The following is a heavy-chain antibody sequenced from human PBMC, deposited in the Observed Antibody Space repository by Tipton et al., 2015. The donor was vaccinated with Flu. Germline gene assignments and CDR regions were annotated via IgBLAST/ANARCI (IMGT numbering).Heavy chain of an antibody. D-gene: IGHD3-10*01. Sequence: LRLSRTVSGYSISSRYYWGWIRQPPGKGLEWIGCVYHGGTTYYNPSLKSRVAISLDTFKNQFSLKMTSVTGADTAVYYCATTTYYYGSGSHDYWGQGTLVTVSS. V-gene: IGHV4-38-2*02. CDR3: ATTTYYYGSGSHDY. CDR1: GYSISSRYY. J-gene: IGHJ4*02. CDR2: VYHGGTT.